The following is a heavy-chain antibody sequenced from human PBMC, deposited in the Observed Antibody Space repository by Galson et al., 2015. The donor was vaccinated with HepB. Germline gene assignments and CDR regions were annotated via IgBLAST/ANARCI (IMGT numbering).Heavy chain of an antibody. CDR3: ATGGGVFGVNTPVDY. J-gene: IGHJ4*02. CDR2: IIPSDENT. D-gene: IGHD3-3*01. Sequence: SVKVSCKASKYTSTNFHIHWVRQAPGQGLEWMGLIIPSDENTTYAQKFQGRVIMTRDTSTNTVYMELSSLRAEDTAVYYCATGGGVFGVNTPVDYWGQGTLVTVSS. CDR1: KYTSTNFH. V-gene: IGHV1-46*01.